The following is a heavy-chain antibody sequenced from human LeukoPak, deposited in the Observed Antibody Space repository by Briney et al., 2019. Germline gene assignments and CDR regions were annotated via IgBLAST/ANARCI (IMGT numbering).Heavy chain of an antibody. J-gene: IGHJ5*02. Sequence: KAGESLKISCKGSGYSFTSYWIGWVRQMPGKGLEWMGIIYPGDSDTRYSPSFQGQVTISADKSISTAYLPWSSLKASDTAMYYCARRRGQGSGSYSVWFDPWGQGTLVTVSS. D-gene: IGHD3-10*01. CDR1: GYSFTSYW. CDR3: ARRRGQGSGSYSVWFDP. V-gene: IGHV5-51*01. CDR2: IYPGDSDT.